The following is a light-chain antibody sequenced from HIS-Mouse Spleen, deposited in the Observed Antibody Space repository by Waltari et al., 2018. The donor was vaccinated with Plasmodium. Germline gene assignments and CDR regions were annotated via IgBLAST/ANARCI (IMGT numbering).Light chain of an antibody. Sequence: QSALTQPASVSGSPGQSITISRSGTSRDVWIYNLLPWYQQHPGKAPKLMIYEGSKRPSGVSNRFSGSKSGNTASLTISGLQAEDEADYYCCSYAGSSTYVFGTGTKVTVL. V-gene: IGLV2-23*01. CDR2: EGS. CDR3: CSYAGSSTYV. CDR1: SRDVWIYNL. J-gene: IGLJ1*01.